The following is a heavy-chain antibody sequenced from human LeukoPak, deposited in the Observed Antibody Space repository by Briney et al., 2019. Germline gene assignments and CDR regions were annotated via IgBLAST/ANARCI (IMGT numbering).Heavy chain of an antibody. CDR1: GGTFSSYA. Sequence: GASVKVSCKASGGTFSSYAISWVRQAPGQGLEWMGWISAYNGNTNYAQKLQGRVTMTTDTSTSTAYMELRSLRSDDTAVYCCARDTGIIVAYYMDVWGKGTTVTISS. D-gene: IGHD2-2*01. CDR2: ISAYNGNT. J-gene: IGHJ6*03. V-gene: IGHV1-18*01. CDR3: ARDTGIIVAYYMDV.